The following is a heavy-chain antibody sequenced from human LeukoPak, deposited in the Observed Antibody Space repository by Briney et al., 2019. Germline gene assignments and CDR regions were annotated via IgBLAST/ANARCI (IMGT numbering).Heavy chain of an antibody. CDR3: ARDKHYYNGMDV. V-gene: IGHV3-33*01. CDR1: GFTFTSSC. Sequence: GRSLRLACAASGFTFTSSCMHWVRQAPGKGLEWVAVIWYDGSEKYYADSVKGRFTISRDNSKNTLYLQMNSLRAEDTAVYYCARDKHYYNGMDVWGQGTTVTVSS. CDR2: IWYDGSEK. J-gene: IGHJ6*02.